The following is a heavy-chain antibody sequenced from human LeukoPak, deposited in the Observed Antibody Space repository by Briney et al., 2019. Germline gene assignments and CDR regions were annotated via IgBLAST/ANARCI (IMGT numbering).Heavy chain of an antibody. CDR2: LNGGTT. Sequence: GGSLRLSCAASGFTFSTYSMNWVRQAPGKGLEWVGRLNGGTTDDAAPVKGRFIISRDDSKNTLYLQMNSLKTEDTAVYYCASGTYSTSQFDYWGQGTLVTVSS. CDR3: ASGTYSTSQFDY. D-gene: IGHD1-26*01. V-gene: IGHV3-15*01. J-gene: IGHJ4*02. CDR1: GFTFSTYS.